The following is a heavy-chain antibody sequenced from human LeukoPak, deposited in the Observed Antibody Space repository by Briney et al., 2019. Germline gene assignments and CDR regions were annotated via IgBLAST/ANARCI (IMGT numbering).Heavy chain of an antibody. CDR1: GFTFSSYG. CDR2: ISYDGSNK. J-gene: IGHJ5*01. CDR3: ARDGGVDRLGVAVTDGFDP. D-gene: IGHD6-19*01. Sequence: PGGSLRLSCAASGFTFSSYGMHWVRQAPGKGLEWVAVISYDGSNKYYADSVKGRFTISRDNSKNTLCLQMNSLRAEDTAVYYCARDGGVDRLGVAVTDGFDPWGQGTLVSVSS. V-gene: IGHV3-30*03.